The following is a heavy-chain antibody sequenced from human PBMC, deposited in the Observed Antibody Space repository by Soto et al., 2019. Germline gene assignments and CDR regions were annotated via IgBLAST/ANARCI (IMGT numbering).Heavy chain of an antibody. CDR2: ISAFNDAT. Sequence: VKLSRKTSGYTFPRYGINWVRQAPGQGLEWMGWISAFNDATNYAQTLQGRVTMTRDTSTSTAHMELRSLRSDDSAIYFFAGAARADGYSDSRGQGLLV. CDR3: AGAARADGYSDS. D-gene: IGHD2-21*01. CDR1: GYTFPRYG. J-gene: IGHJ1*01. V-gene: IGHV1-18*01.